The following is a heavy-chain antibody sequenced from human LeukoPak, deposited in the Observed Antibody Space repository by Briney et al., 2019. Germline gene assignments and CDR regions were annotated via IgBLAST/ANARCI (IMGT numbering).Heavy chain of an antibody. CDR2: ISSSSSHI. V-gene: IGHV3-21*01. J-gene: IGHJ4*02. D-gene: IGHD3-10*01. CDR3: ARSEYYFDY. Sequence: GGSLRLSCAASGFTFRSYSMNWVRQAPGKGLEWVSSISSSSSHIYYADSVKGRFTISRDNAKNSLYLQMNSLRAEDTAVYYCARSEYYFDYWGQGTLVTVSS. CDR1: GFTFRSYS.